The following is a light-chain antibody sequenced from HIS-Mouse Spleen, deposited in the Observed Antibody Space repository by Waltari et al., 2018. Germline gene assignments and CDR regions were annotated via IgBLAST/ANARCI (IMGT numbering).Light chain of an antibody. CDR1: QSLLHSNGYNY. Sequence: DLVMTQSPLPLPVTPGEPASISCRSSQSLLHSNGYNYLDWYLQKPGQSPQLLIYLGSNRASGVPDRFSGSGSGTDFTLKISRVEAEDVGVYYCMQALQTWTFGQGTKVEIK. J-gene: IGKJ1*01. CDR2: LGS. CDR3: MQALQTWT. V-gene: IGKV2-28*01.